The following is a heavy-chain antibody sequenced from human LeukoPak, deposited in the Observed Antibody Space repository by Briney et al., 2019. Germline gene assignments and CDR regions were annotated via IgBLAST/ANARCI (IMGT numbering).Heavy chain of an antibody. D-gene: IGHD2-15*01. Sequence: SETLSLTCTVAGGSISSYYWSWIRQPAGKGREWIGRIYTSGSSNYNPSLKSRVTMSVDTSKNQFSLKLSSVTAADTAVYYCARDHCSGGSCYFPLDYWGRGTLVTVSS. CDR2: IYTSGSS. V-gene: IGHV4-4*07. CDR3: ARDHCSGGSCYFPLDY. J-gene: IGHJ4*02. CDR1: GGSISSYY.